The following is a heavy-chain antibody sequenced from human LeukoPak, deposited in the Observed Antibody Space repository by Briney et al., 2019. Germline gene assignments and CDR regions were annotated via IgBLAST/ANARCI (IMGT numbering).Heavy chain of an antibody. D-gene: IGHD6-19*01. CDR2: ISYDGSNK. Sequence: GGSLRLSCAASRFTFSSYAMHWVRQAPGKGLEWVAVISYDGSNKYYADSVKGRFTISRDNSKNTLYLQMNSLRAEDTAVYYCAIHSGWYDYWGQGTLVTVSS. V-gene: IGHV3-30-3*01. CDR3: AIHSGWYDY. CDR1: RFTFSSYA. J-gene: IGHJ4*02.